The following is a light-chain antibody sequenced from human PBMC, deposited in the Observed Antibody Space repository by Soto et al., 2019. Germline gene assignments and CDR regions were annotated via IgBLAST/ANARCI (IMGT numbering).Light chain of an antibody. J-gene: IGKJ4*01. CDR1: RSVSSN. Sequence: EIVMTQSPATLSVSPGERATLSCRASRSVSSNLAWYQQKPGQAPRLLIYGASTRATGIPDRFSGSGSGTDSTLTISGLEPEDFAVYYCQQRGNWPLTFGEGTKVDIK. V-gene: IGKV3D-15*01. CDR3: QQRGNWPLT. CDR2: GAS.